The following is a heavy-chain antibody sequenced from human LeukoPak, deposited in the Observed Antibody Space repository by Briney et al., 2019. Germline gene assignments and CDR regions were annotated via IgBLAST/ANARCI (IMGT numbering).Heavy chain of an antibody. CDR1: GFTVSSNY. J-gene: IGHJ6*03. CDR3: ARVLAGAEKYYYYYYMDV. Sequence: GGSLRLSCAASGFTVSSNYMSWVRQAPGKGLEWVSVIYSGGSTYYADSVKGRFTISRDNSKNTLYLQMNSLKTEDTAVYYCARVLAGAEKYYYYYYMDVWGKGTTVTVSS. CDR2: IYSGGST. D-gene: IGHD6-19*01. V-gene: IGHV3-53*01.